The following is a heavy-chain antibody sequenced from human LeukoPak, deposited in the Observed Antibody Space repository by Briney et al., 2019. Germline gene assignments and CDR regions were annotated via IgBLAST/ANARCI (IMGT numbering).Heavy chain of an antibody. CDR1: GGSISSYC. CDR3: ARHTTPYSVYDY. CDR2: IYTSGST. V-gene: IGHV4-4*09. Sequence: PSETLSLTCTVSGGSISSYCWSWIRQPPGKGLEWIGYIYTSGSTNYNPSLKSRVTISVDTSKNQFSLKLSSVTAADTAVYYCARHTTPYSVYDYWGQGTLVTVSS. D-gene: IGHD5/OR15-5a*01. J-gene: IGHJ4*02.